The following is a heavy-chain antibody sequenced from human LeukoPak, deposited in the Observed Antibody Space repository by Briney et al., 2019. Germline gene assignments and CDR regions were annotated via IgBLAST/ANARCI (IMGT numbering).Heavy chain of an antibody. V-gene: IGHV3-30*04. CDR1: GFTFSSYA. CDR3: ARGSVLTFHY. D-gene: IGHD3-10*01. Sequence: PGRSLRLSCAASGFTFSSYAMHWVRQAPGKGLEWVAVISYDGSNKYYADSVKGRFTISRDNSKNTLYLQMNSLRAEDTAVYYCARGSVLTFHYWGQGTLVTVSS. J-gene: IGHJ4*02. CDR2: ISYDGSNK.